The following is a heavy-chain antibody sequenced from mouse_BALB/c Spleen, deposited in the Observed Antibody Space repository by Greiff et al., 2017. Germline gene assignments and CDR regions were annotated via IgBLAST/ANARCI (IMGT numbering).Heavy chain of an antibody. CDR1: GFAFSSYD. J-gene: IGHJ4*01. Sequence: EVQLQESGGGLVKPGGSLKLSCAASGFAFSSYDMSWVRQTPEKRLEWVAYISSGGGSTYYPDTVKGRFTISRDNAKNTLYLQMSSLKSEDTAMYYCARRGYYGNPMDYWGQGTSVTVSS. D-gene: IGHD2-1*01. CDR3: ARRGYYGNPMDY. CDR2: ISSGGGST. V-gene: IGHV5-12-1*01.